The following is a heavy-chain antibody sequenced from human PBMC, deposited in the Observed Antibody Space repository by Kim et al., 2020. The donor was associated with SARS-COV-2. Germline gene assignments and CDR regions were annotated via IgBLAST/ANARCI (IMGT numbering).Heavy chain of an antibody. D-gene: IGHD6-13*01. CDR3: ARDVQEIIPRPSSGIAAAAHPDAFDI. CDR1: GGSVSSGSYY. Sequence: SETLSLTCTVSGGSVSSGSYYWSWIRQPPGKGLEWIGYIYYSGSTNYNPSLKSRVTISVDTSKNQFSLKLSSVTAADTAVYYCARDVQEIIPRPSSGIAAAAHPDAFDIWGQGTMVTVSS. CDR2: IYYSGST. V-gene: IGHV4-61*01. J-gene: IGHJ3*02.